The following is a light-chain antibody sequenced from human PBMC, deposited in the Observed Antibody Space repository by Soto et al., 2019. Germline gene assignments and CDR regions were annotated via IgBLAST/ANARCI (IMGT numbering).Light chain of an antibody. V-gene: IGKV2-30*01. Sequence: VVMTQSPLSLPVTLGQSASISCRSSHSLVYGAGHSYVNCYQQRPGQSPRRLIYKASNRDSGVPDRFSGSGSGTDFTLKISRVEAEDVGVYYCMQGTHWPPYTFGQGTKLEIK. CDR2: KAS. J-gene: IGKJ2*01. CDR3: MQGTHWPPYT. CDR1: HSLVYGAGHSY.